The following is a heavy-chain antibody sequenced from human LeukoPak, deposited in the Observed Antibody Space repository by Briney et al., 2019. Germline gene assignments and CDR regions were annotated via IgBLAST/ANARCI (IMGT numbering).Heavy chain of an antibody. Sequence: PSQTLSLTCTVSGGSISSGSYYWSWIRQPAGKGLEWIGRIYTSGSTNYNPSLESRVTTSVDTSKNQFSLKLSSVTAADTAVYYCARDCLDDFWSGYSSYYYYYYMDVWGKGTTVTVSS. CDR3: ARDCLDDFWSGYSSYYYYYYMDV. V-gene: IGHV4-61*02. CDR2: IYTSGST. J-gene: IGHJ6*03. D-gene: IGHD3-3*01. CDR1: GGSISSGSYY.